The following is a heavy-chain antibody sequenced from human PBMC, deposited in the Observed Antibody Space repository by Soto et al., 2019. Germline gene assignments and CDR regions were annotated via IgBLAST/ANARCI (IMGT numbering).Heavy chain of an antibody. Sequence: ASVKVSCKASGYTFTSYDINWVRQATGQGLEWMGWMNPNSGNTGYAQKFQGRVTMTRNTSISTAYMELSSLRSEDTAVYYCARDHTPRYYYYGMDVWGQGTTVTVSS. CDR1: GYTFTSYD. J-gene: IGHJ6*02. CDR2: MNPNSGNT. V-gene: IGHV1-8*01. CDR3: ARDHTPRYYYYGMDV.